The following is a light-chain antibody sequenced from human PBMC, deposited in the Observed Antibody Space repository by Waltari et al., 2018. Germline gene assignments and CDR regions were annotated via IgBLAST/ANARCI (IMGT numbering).Light chain of an antibody. Sequence: DIQMTQSPSSLSASAGDRGTITCRASQGINNYLAWFQQKTGKAPKSLIYGASRLQSGVPSKFRGSGSGTDFTLTISSLQPEDFAIYYCQQYDSFPLTFGGGTKVEIK. J-gene: IGKJ4*01. CDR3: QQYDSFPLT. CDR1: QGINNY. CDR2: GAS. V-gene: IGKV1-16*02.